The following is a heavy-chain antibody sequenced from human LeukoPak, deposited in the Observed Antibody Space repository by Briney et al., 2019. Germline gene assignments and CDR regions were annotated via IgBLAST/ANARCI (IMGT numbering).Heavy chain of an antibody. J-gene: IGHJ4*02. CDR3: ARAGMYSSSWDYYFDY. CDR1: GFTVSSNY. V-gene: IGHV3-66*01. Sequence: GGSLRLSCAASGFTVSSNYMSWVRQAPGKGLEWVSVIYSGGSTYYADSVKGRFTISRDNSKNTLYLQMNSLRAEDTAVYYCARAGMYSSSWDYYFDYWGQGTLVTVSS. D-gene: IGHD6-13*01. CDR2: IYSGGST.